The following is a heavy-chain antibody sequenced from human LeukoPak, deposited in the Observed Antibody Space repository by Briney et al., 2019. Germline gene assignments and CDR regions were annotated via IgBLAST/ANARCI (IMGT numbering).Heavy chain of an antibody. CDR3: AKSWGSTRPYYNYMDV. CDR2: VANDGSNKYSDDGSEK. CDR1: GFTFRNYG. Sequence: GGSLRLSCAASGFTFRNYGMHWVRQAPGKGLEWVAVVANDGSNKYSDDGSEKYYADSVRGRFTISRDNSRNTLYLQMNGLRPEDTAVYYCAKSWGSTRPYYNYMDVWGKGTTVTVSS. D-gene: IGHD1-26*01. V-gene: IGHV3-30*03. J-gene: IGHJ6*03.